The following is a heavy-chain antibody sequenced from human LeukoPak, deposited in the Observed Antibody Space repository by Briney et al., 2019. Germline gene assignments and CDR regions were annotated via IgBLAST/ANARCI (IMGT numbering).Heavy chain of an antibody. Sequence: GRSLRLSCAASGFTFSSYGMHWVRQAPGKGLEWVAVISYDGSNKYYADSAKGRFTISRDNSKNTLYLQMNSLRAEDTAVYYCAKVFATATTFYYFDYWGQGTLVTVSS. J-gene: IGHJ4*02. V-gene: IGHV3-30*18. CDR3: AKVFATATTFYYFDY. CDR1: GFTFSSYG. CDR2: ISYDGSNK. D-gene: IGHD4-17*01.